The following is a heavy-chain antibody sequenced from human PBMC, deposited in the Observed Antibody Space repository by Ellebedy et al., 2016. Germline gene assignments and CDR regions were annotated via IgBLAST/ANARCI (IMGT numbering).Heavy chain of an antibody. Sequence: SETLSLTXTVSGGSISSGDYYWSWIRQPPGKGLEWIGYIYYSGSTNYNPSLKSRVTISVDKSKNQFSLKLSSVTAADTAVYYCARAAQYGSGSYPFDYWGQGTLVTVSS. D-gene: IGHD3-10*01. CDR3: ARAAQYGSGSYPFDY. V-gene: IGHV4-30-4*01. J-gene: IGHJ4*02. CDR1: GGSISSGDYY. CDR2: IYYSGST.